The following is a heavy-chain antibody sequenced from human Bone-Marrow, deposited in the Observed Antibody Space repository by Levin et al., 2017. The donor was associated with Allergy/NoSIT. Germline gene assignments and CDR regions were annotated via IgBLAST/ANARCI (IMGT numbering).Heavy chain of an antibody. CDR3: ARDQYYDSSGYRLRDNWFDP. CDR1: GFTFSSYS. J-gene: IGHJ5*02. V-gene: IGHV3-21*01. Sequence: LSLTCAASGFTFSSYSMNWVRQAPGKGLEWVSSITSSGSYIYYADSVKGRFTISRDNARNSLFLQMNSLRAEDTAVYYCARDQYYDSSGYRLRDNWFDPWGQGTLVTVSS. CDR2: ITSSGSYI. D-gene: IGHD3-22*01.